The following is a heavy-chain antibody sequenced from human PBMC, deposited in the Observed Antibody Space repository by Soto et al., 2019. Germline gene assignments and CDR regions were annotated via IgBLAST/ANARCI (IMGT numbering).Heavy chain of an antibody. CDR2: IYYSGST. J-gene: IGHJ4*02. V-gene: IGHV4-31*11. D-gene: IGHD3-22*01. CDR3: ARVRAGAPYYYDSTGFDH. Sequence: PSETMSLTCAAYGGSFCGYYCSWIRQHPGKGLEWIGYIYYSGSTYYNPSLRRRVTISVDTSKNQFSLKLSSVTAADSAVYCCARVRAGAPYYYDSTGFDHWGQGSLVTVSS. CDR1: GGSFCGYY.